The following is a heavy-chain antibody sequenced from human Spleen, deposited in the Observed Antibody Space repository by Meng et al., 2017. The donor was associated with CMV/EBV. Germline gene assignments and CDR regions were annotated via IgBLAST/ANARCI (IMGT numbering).Heavy chain of an antibody. Sequence: SGGYYLSWIRQHPGKGLEWIGYIYYSGSTYYNPSLKSRVTISVDTSKNQFSLKLSSVTAADTAVYYCARESHYDFWSGYESRAFDYWGQGTLVTVSS. J-gene: IGHJ4*02. CDR1: SGGYY. CDR3: ARESHYDFWSGYESRAFDY. D-gene: IGHD3-3*01. CDR2: IYYSGST. V-gene: IGHV4-31*02.